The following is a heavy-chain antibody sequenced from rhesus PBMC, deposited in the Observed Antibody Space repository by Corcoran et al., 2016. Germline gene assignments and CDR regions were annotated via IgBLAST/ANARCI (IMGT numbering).Heavy chain of an antibody. CDR3: ARGYYEDDYGYYYTSYGLDS. D-gene: IGHD3-9*01. J-gene: IGHJ6*01. CDR1: GFTFSSYW. Sequence: EVQLVESGGGLVQPGGSLRLSCAASGFTFSSYWMYWVRQAPGKGLEWVSRISSDGSSTIYADSVKGRFTSARENAKNSLYLQMNSVRAEDTAVYYCARGYYEDDYGYYYTSYGLDSWGQGVVVTVSS. V-gene: IGHV3-119*01. CDR2: ISSDGSST.